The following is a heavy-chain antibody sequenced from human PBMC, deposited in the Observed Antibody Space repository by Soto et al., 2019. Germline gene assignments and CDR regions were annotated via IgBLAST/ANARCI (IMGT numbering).Heavy chain of an antibody. CDR3: TSGDVEYCSSTSCYMRAFDI. D-gene: IGHD2-2*02. Sequence: GGSLRLSCAASGFTFSGSAMHWVRQASGKGLEWVGRIRSKANSYATAYAASVKGRFTISRDDSKNTAYLQMNSLKTEDTAVYYCTSGDVEYCSSTSCYMRAFDIWGQGTMVTVSS. CDR2: IRSKANSYAT. CDR1: GFTFSGSA. J-gene: IGHJ3*02. V-gene: IGHV3-73*01.